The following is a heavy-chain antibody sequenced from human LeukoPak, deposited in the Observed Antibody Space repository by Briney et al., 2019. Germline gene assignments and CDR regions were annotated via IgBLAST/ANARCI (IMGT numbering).Heavy chain of an antibody. CDR1: GFTFSTYW. CDR2: IKQDGSEK. Sequence: GRSLRLSCETSGFTFSTYWMGWVRQAPGKGLEWVANIKQDGSEKYYGDSVKGRFTVSRDNAKNSLYLQMNYLRAEDTAVYYCARELGDSGSHWGQGTLVTVSS. CDR3: ARELGDSGSH. J-gene: IGHJ4*02. D-gene: IGHD3-10*01. V-gene: IGHV3-7*01.